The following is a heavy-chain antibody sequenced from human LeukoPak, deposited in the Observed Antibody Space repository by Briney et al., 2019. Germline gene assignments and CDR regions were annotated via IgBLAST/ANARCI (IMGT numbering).Heavy chain of an antibody. CDR2: IIPILGIA. D-gene: IGHD2-2*01. CDR3: ARVVPAATDAFDI. CDR1: GGTFSSYA. V-gene: IGHV1-69*04. J-gene: IGHJ3*02. Sequence: SVKVSCKASGGTFSSYAISWVRQAPGQGLEWMGRIIPILGIANYAQKFQGRVTITADKSTSTAYMELSCLRSEDTAVYYCARVVPAATDAFDIWGQGTMVTVSS.